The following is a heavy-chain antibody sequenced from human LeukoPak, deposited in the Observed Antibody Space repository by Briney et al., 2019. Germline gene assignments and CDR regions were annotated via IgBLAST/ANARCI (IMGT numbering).Heavy chain of an antibody. V-gene: IGHV3-23*01. Sequence: GGSLRLSCAASGFTFSTYAMSWVRQAPGKGLEWVSAIVNSGGSTYYADSVKGRFTISRDNSKNTLYLQMNSLSAEDTAVYYCAKVQPVVPAALYYYYYGMDVWGQGTTVTVSS. CDR2: IVNSGGST. CDR1: GFTFSTYA. D-gene: IGHD2-2*01. CDR3: AKVQPVVPAALYYYYYGMDV. J-gene: IGHJ6*02.